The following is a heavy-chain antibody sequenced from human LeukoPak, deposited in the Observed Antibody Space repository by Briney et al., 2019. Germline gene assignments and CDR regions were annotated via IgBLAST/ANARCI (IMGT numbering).Heavy chain of an antibody. Sequence: SETLSLTCTVSGGSISSYYWSWVRQPPGKGLEWIGFVYYTGSTNYSPSLKSRVTISVDTSKNQFSLKLRSVTAADTAVYYCARISSSNWYNERGAFDVWGQGTVVTVSS. CDR2: VYYTGST. CDR1: GGSISSYY. CDR3: ARISSSNWYNERGAFDV. J-gene: IGHJ3*01. D-gene: IGHD6-13*01. V-gene: IGHV4-59*01.